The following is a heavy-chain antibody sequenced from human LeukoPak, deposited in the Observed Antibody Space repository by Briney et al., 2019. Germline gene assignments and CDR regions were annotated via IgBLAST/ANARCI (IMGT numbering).Heavy chain of an antibody. V-gene: IGHV4-30-2*01. D-gene: IGHD3-10*01. CDR3: ARDPSMVRGVISH. CDR1: GGSISSGGYY. J-gene: IGHJ4*02. Sequence: PSQTLSLTCTVSGGSISSGGYYWSWIRQPPGKGLEWIGYIYHSGSTYYNPSLKSRVTISVDRSKNQFSLKLSSVTAADTAVYYCARDPSMVRGVISHWGQGTLVTVSS. CDR2: IYHSGST.